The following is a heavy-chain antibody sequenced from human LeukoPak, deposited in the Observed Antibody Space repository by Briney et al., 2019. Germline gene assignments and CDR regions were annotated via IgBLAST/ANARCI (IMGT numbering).Heavy chain of an antibody. CDR1: GGSISSSSYY. J-gene: IGHJ6*02. Sequence: SETLSLTCTVSGGSISSSSYYWGWIRQPPGKGLEWIGSIYYSGSTYYNPSLKSRVTISVDTSKNQFSLKLSSVTAADTAVYYCARDPYSYDKMDYYGMDVWGQGTTATVSS. CDR3: ARDPYSYDKMDYYGMDV. D-gene: IGHD5-18*01. V-gene: IGHV4-39*07. CDR2: IYYSGST.